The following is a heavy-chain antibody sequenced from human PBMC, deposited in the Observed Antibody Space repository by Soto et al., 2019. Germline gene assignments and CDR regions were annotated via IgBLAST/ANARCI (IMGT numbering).Heavy chain of an antibody. Sequence: ASVKVSCKASGYTFTSYGIRWVRQAPGQGLEWMGWISAYNGNTNYAQKLQGRVTMSTDTVTSTAYLELRSLRSDDTAVYYCARGSVLWFLELLYSSLGYYGMDAWG. CDR1: GYTFTSYG. CDR2: ISAYNGNT. V-gene: IGHV1-18*01. J-gene: IGHJ6*02. CDR3: ARGSVLWFLELLYSSLGYYGMDA. D-gene: IGHD3-10*01.